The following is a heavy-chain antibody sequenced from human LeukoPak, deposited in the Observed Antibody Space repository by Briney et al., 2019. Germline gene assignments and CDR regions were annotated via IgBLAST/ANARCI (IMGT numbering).Heavy chain of an antibody. CDR3: AKGSSGGFDI. Sequence: PGGSLRLSCAASEFTFSIYGMHWVRQPPGMGLEWVAFISYDGSNKKYADSVKGRFTISRDNSKNTLFLQMNSLRLEDTAMYSCAKGSSGGFDIWGQGTMVTVSS. V-gene: IGHV3-30*02. D-gene: IGHD2-8*02. CDR1: EFTFSIYG. CDR2: ISYDGSNK. J-gene: IGHJ3*02.